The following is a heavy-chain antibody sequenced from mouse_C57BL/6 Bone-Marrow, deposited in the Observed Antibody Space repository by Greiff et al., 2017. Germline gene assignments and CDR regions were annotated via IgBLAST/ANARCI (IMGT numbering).Heavy chain of an antibody. J-gene: IGHJ4*01. CDR3: ASPLYYGSSYHSMDY. D-gene: IGHD1-1*01. Sequence: QVQLKESGAELARPGASVKLSCKASGYTFTSYGISWVKQRTGQGLEWIGEIYPRSGNTYYNEKFKGKATLTADKSSSTAYMELRSLTSEDSAVYFCASPLYYGSSYHSMDYWGQGTSVTVSS. CDR1: GYTFTSYG. V-gene: IGHV1-81*01. CDR2: IYPRSGNT.